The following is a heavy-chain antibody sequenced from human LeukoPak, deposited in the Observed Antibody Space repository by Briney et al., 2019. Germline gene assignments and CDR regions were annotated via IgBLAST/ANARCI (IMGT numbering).Heavy chain of an antibody. CDR3: ARDGKQLVLPFDY. V-gene: IGHV3-21*01. CDR1: GFTFSSYS. Sequence: PGGSLRLSCAASGFTFSSYSMNWVRQAPGKGLEWVSSISSSSSYIYYADSVKGRFTISRDNAKNSLYLQMNSLRAEDTAVYYCARDGKQLVLPFDYWGQGTLVTVSS. D-gene: IGHD6-13*01. CDR2: ISSSSSYI. J-gene: IGHJ4*02.